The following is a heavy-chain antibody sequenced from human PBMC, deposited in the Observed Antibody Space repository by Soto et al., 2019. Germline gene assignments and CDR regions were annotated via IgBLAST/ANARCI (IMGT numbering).Heavy chain of an antibody. V-gene: IGHV3-74*03. CDR2: IYSDGSGT. CDR1: GFTFSNFW. CDR3: ATLNSFGSDY. Sequence: GGSLRLSCAASGFTFSNFWMHWVRQAPGKGLVWVSRIYSDGSGTMYADSVKGRFTISRDNAKSTLYLQMDSLRPEDTAVYYCATLNSFGSDYWGRGTLVTVSS. D-gene: IGHD5-18*01. J-gene: IGHJ4*02.